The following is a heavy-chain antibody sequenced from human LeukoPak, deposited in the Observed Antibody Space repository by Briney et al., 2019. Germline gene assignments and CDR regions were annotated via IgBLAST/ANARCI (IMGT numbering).Heavy chain of an antibody. Sequence: GESLKISCKGSGYSFTSCWIGWVRQMPGEGLEWMGIIYPGDSDARYSPSFQGQVTISVDKSTSTAFLQWSSLKASDTAMYFCARRAYSSSWGFFDYWGQGTLVTASS. V-gene: IGHV5-51*01. CDR1: GYSFTSCW. CDR2: IYPGDSDA. J-gene: IGHJ4*02. D-gene: IGHD6-13*01. CDR3: ARRAYSSSWGFFDY.